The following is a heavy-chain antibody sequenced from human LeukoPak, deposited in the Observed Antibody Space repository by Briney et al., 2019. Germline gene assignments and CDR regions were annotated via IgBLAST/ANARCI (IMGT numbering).Heavy chain of an antibody. D-gene: IGHD3-22*01. V-gene: IGHV4-31*03. CDR1: GGSISTGGYY. Sequence: SETLSLTCTLSGGSISTGGYYWSWIRQHPGKGLEWIGYIYYSGSTYYNPSLKSRVTISVDTSKNQFSLKLSSVTAADTAVYYCARAYYYDSSGYPPFEPWGQGTLVTVSS. CDR2: IYYSGST. CDR3: ARAYYYDSSGYPPFEP. J-gene: IGHJ5*02.